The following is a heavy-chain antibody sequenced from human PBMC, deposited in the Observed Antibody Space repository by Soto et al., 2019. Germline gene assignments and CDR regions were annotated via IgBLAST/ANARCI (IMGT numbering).Heavy chain of an antibody. D-gene: IGHD2-21*01. CDR1: EFTFSDHW. Sequence: EVQLVESGGGLIQPGGSLRLSCAASEFTFSDHWMNWVRQAPGERLVWVARLNSGGTTTNYAASVKGRLTISRDNAKNMVYLQMNSLRVDDTAVYFCAIGGRLAYSVAVWGKGSTVTVAS. J-gene: IGHJ6*04. V-gene: IGHV3-74*01. CDR3: AIGGRLAYSVAV. CDR2: LNSGGTTT.